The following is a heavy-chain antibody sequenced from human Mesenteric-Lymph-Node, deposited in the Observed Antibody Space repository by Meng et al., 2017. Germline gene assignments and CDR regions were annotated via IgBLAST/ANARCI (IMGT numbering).Heavy chain of an antibody. Sequence: QVQLQESGPGLVKPSDTLSLTCAVSGYSISSSNWWGWIRQSPGKGLEWIGYIYYSGSTYYNPSLKSRVTMSVDTSKNQFSLKLSSVTAADTAVYYCARGIGSSSSLFDYWGQGTLVTVSS. J-gene: IGHJ4*02. V-gene: IGHV4-28*03. CDR1: GYSISSSNW. D-gene: IGHD6-13*01. CDR3: ARGIGSSSSLFDY. CDR2: IYYSGST.